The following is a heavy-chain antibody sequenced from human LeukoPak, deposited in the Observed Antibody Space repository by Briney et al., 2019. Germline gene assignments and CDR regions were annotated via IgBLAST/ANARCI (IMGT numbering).Heavy chain of an antibody. CDR1: GFTFSSYA. V-gene: IGHV3-23*01. Sequence: PWGSLRLSSAPSGFTFSSYALSWVRQPPGKGLEWVSAISGMGGSPYYAGSAKGRLTIPRTNSQEPPSLQMDSLRAEDTAVYYCAKGVGGYSYDLFDYWGQGTLVTVSS. D-gene: IGHD5-18*01. CDR3: AKGVGGYSYDLFDY. J-gene: IGHJ4*02. CDR2: ISGMGGSP.